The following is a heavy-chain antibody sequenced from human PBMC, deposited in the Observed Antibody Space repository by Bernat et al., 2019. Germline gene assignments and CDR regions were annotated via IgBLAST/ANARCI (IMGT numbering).Heavy chain of an antibody. CDR1: GFTFSSYG. Sequence: VQLVESGGGLVQPGGSLRLSCVASGFTFSSYGMHWVRQAPGKGLEWVAVISYDGSNKYYADSVKGRFTISRDNSKNTLYLQMNSLRAEDTAVYYCAKARSYYADYWGQGTLVTVSS. D-gene: IGHD2-2*01. J-gene: IGHJ4*02. CDR3: AKARSYYADY. V-gene: IGHV3-30*18. CDR2: ISYDGSNK.